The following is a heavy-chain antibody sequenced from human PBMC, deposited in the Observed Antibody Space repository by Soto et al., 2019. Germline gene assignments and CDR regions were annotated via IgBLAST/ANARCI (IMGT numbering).Heavy chain of an antibody. CDR3: AKDGLSDSPSAIDY. Sequence: GSLRLSCAASGFTFTKSGMSWVRQAPGKGLEWVAGIGGSGRKTYYADSVKGRFSISRDNSKNSLFLQMNSLSADDTAIYYCAKDGLSDSPSAIDYWGLGTLVTVSS. D-gene: IGHD6-13*01. J-gene: IGHJ4*02. CDR1: GFTFTKSG. CDR2: IGGSGRKT. V-gene: IGHV3-23*01.